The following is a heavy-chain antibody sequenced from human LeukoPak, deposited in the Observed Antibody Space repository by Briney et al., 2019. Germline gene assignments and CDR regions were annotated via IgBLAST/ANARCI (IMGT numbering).Heavy chain of an antibody. J-gene: IGHJ4*02. V-gene: IGHV3-21*01. CDR2: ISSSSSYI. CDR3: ARGLIIAAAGTGYVY. D-gene: IGHD6-13*01. Sequence: GGSLRLSCAASGFTFSSYSMNWVRQAPGKGLEWVSSISSSSSYIYYADSVKGRFTISRDNAKNSLYLQMNSLRAKDTAVYYCARGLIIAAAGTGYVYWGQGTLVTVSS. CDR1: GFTFSSYS.